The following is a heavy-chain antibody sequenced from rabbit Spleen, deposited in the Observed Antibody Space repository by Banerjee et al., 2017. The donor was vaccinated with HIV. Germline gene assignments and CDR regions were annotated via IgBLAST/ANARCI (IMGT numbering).Heavy chain of an antibody. J-gene: IGHJ6*01. CDR1: GVSFSSSSY. V-gene: IGHV1S40*01. CDR3: ARDTSSSFSSYCMDL. CDR2: IDAGSSAFT. D-gene: IGHD1-1*01. Sequence: QSLEESGGDLVKPGASLTLTCTASGVSFSSSSYMSWVRQAPGKGLEWIACIDAGSSAFTYFATWAKGRFTCSKTSSTTVTLQMTRLTAADTATYFCARDTSSSFSSYCMDLWGQGTLVTVS.